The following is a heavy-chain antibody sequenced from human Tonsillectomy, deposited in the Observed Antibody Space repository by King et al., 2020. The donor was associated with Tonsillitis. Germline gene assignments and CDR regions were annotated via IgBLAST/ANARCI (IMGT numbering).Heavy chain of an antibody. Sequence: QLQESGPGLVKPSQTLSLTCTVSGGSISSGGYYWSWIRQHPGKGLEWIGYIYYSGSTYYNPSLKSRVTISVDTSKNKFSLRLSSVTAADTAVYYCARVRDYDFWSGSWGSMDVWGQGTTVTVSS. V-gene: IGHV4-31*03. J-gene: IGHJ6*02. CDR2: IYYSGST. CDR1: GGSISSGGYY. D-gene: IGHD3-3*01. CDR3: ARVRDYDFWSGSWGSMDV.